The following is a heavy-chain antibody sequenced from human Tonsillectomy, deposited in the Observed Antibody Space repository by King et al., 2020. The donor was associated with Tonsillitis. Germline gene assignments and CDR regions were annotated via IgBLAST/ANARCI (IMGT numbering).Heavy chain of an antibody. J-gene: IGHJ4*02. CDR2: INPNGGST. D-gene: IGHD3-10*01. CDR1: GYTFSSHY. CDR3: ARAMIRGQGVFDY. Sequence: QLVQSGAEVKKPGASVRVSCKASGYTFSSHYMHWVRQAPGQGLEWVGIINPNGGSTTYGQKIEDRLTVTRDTSTRTVYMELSNLRSEDTAVYYCARAMIRGQGVFDYWGQGTLVTVSS. V-gene: IGHV1-46*01.